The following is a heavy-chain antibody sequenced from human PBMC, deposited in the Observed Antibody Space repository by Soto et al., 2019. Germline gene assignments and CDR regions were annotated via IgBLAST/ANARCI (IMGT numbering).Heavy chain of an antibody. CDR2: ISYDGSNK. J-gene: IGHJ4*02. CDR3: ARGGSGILDY. D-gene: IGHD6-19*01. V-gene: IGHV3-30-3*01. Sequence: ESGGGVVQPGRSLRLSCAASGFTFSSYAMHWVRQAPGKGLEWVAVISYDGSNKYYADSVKGRFTISRDNSKNTLYLQMNSLRAEDTAVYYCARGGSGILDYWGQGTLVTVSS. CDR1: GFTFSSYA.